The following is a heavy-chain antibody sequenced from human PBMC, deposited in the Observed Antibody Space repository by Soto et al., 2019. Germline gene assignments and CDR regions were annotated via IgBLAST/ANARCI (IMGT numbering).Heavy chain of an antibody. D-gene: IGHD3-3*01. Sequence: GESLKISCKGSGYSFTSYWIGRVRQMPGKGLEWMGIIYPGDSDTRYSPSFQGQVTISADKSISTAYLQWSSLKASDTAMYYCARSRSVFGVVIIPDYWGQGTLVTVSS. J-gene: IGHJ4*02. V-gene: IGHV5-51*01. CDR3: ARSRSVFGVVIIPDY. CDR1: GYSFTSYW. CDR2: IYPGDSDT.